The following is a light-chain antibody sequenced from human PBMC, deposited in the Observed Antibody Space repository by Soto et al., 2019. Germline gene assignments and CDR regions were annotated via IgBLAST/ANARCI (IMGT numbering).Light chain of an antibody. CDR3: LQDYNYPLT. J-gene: IGKJ4*01. CDR2: AAS. Sequence: AIQMTQSPSSLSASVGDRVTITCRASQGIRNDLFWYQQKPGKAPKLLIYAASSLQTGVPSRFSGSASGTDFTLTISSLQPEDFATYYCLQDYNYPLTFGGGTKVDIK. CDR1: QGIRND. V-gene: IGKV1-6*01.